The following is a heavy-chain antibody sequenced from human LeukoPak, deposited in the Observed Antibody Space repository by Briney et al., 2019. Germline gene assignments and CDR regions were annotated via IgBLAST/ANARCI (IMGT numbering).Heavy chain of an antibody. D-gene: IGHD3-10*01. Sequence: GGSLRLSCAASGFTFSSYAMSWVRQAPGKGLEWVSAISGSGGSTYYADPVKGRFTISRDNSKNTLYLQMNSLRAEDTAVYYCAKETYGSGSYYEPFDYWDQGTLVTVSS. CDR2: ISGSGGST. CDR3: AKETYGSGSYYEPFDY. J-gene: IGHJ4*02. V-gene: IGHV3-23*01. CDR1: GFTFSSYA.